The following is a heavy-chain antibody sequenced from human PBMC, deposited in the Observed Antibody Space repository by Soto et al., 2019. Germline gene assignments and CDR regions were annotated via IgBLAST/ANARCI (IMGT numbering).Heavy chain of an antibody. CDR3: AGDMRAYYYGSGSYYRGEFDP. V-gene: IGHV1-69*06. CDR2: IIPIFGTA. J-gene: IGHJ5*02. CDR1: GGTFSSYA. D-gene: IGHD3-10*01. Sequence: GASVKVSCKASGGTFSSYAISWVRQAPGQGLEWMGGIIPIFGTANYAQKFQGRVTITADKSTSTAYMALSSLRSEDTAVYYCAGDMRAYYYGSGSYYRGEFDPWGQGTLVTVSS.